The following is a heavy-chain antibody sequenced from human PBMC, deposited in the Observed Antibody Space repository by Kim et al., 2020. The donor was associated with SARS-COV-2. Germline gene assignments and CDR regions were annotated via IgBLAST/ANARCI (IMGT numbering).Heavy chain of an antibody. V-gene: IGHV3-48*02. Sequence: ADSGKGRFTISRDNAKNSLYLQMNSLRDEDTAVYYCAGDGRVPAASLFDYWGQGTLVTVSS. D-gene: IGHD2-2*01. CDR3: AGDGRVPAASLFDY. J-gene: IGHJ4*02.